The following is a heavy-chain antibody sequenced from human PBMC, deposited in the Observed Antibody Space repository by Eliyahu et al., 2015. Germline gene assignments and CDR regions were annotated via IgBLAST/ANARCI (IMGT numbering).Heavy chain of an antibody. CDR3: GRGGRGAD. J-gene: IGHJ4*02. CDR1: GXTFSSYW. Sequence: SLSCAAXGXTFSSYWMXWVRQAPGKGLEWVAMIKEDGSDKYYVDXVKGRLTISRDNAKNSLYLQMNSLRAEDTAVYYCGRGGRGADWGQGTLVTVSS. V-gene: IGHV3-7*01. D-gene: IGHD2-15*01. CDR2: IKEDGSDK.